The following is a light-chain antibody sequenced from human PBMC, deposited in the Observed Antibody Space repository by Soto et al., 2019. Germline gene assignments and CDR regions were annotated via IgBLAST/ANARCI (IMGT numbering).Light chain of an antibody. CDR1: QGVVNY. V-gene: IGKV3-11*01. Sequence: IVLTQSPATLSLSPGERATLSCRASQGVVNYLDWYEQKPGQAPRLLIYDTSNRATGIPARFSGSGSGTDFTLTISSLEPEDFAVYYCHQRYNWPLSFDGGTKVEI. J-gene: IGKJ4*01. CDR3: HQRYNWPLS. CDR2: DTS.